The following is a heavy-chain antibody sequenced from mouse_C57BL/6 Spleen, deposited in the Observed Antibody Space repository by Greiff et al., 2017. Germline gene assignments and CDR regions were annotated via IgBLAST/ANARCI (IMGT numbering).Heavy chain of an antibody. J-gene: IGHJ1*03. CDR1: GYTFTSSW. CDR3: ARWDYYGSSWYFDV. CDR2: INPSNGGT. V-gene: IGHV1-53*01. D-gene: IGHD1-1*01. Sequence: VQLQQPGTELVKPGASVKLSCKASGYTFTSSWMHWVKQRPGQGLEWIGNINPSNGGTNYNEKFKSKATLTVDKSSSTAYMQLSSLTSEDSAVYYCARWDYYGSSWYFDVWGTAATVTVSS.